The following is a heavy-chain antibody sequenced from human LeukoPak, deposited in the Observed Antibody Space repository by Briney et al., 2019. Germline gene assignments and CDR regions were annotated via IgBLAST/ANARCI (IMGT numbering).Heavy chain of an antibody. J-gene: IGHJ4*02. Sequence: SETLSLTCAVSDYSTSSGYYWGWIRQPPGKGLEWIGSIYHSGSAYYNPSLKSRVTISVDTSKNQFSLKLNSVTAADTAVYYCARDLPVAGTGFGYWGQGTLVTVSS. CDR1: DYSTSSGYY. D-gene: IGHD6-19*01. V-gene: IGHV4-38-2*02. CDR2: IYHSGSA. CDR3: ARDLPVAGTGFGY.